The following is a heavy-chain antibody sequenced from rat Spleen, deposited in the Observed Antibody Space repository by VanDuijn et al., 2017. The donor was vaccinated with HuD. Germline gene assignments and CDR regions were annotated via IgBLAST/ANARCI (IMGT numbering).Heavy chain of an antibody. CDR3: AREYYSSPDY. Sequence: QVQLKESGPGLVQPSQTLSFTCTVSGFSLTSYNVHWIRQPTGKGLEWMGIIWTGGSTASNSLLKSRLSISRDTSKSQVFLKRNSLQTEETATYYCAREYYSSPDYWGQGVMVTVSS. V-gene: IGHV2-30*01. CDR2: IWTGGST. CDR1: GFSLTSYN. J-gene: IGHJ2*01. D-gene: IGHD1-2*01.